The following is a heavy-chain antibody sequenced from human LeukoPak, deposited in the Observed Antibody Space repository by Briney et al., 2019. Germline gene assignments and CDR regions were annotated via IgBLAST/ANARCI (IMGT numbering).Heavy chain of an antibody. CDR3: ARETADCGGDCFDY. V-gene: IGHV3-48*03. J-gene: IGHJ4*02. Sequence: GGSLRLSCAASGFTFSTYEFNWVRQAPGKGQEWVSYIGVGSGNIYYAESVRGRFTSSRDNAKNSVFLQLNSLSAEDTAVYYCARETADCGGDCFDYWGQGTLVTVSS. CDR1: GFTFSTYE. CDR2: IGVGSGNI. D-gene: IGHD2-21*01.